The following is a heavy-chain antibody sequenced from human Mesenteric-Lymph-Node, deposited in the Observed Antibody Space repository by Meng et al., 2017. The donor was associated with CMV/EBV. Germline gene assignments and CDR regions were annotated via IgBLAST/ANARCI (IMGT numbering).Heavy chain of an antibody. CDR3: ARLYIDGYNEDYYFDY. V-gene: IGHV3-11*04. D-gene: IGHD5-24*01. J-gene: IGHJ4*02. Sequence: GGSLRLSCAASGFTLSDYYMSWIRQAPGKGLEWVSYISNSGTIKHYADSVKGRFTMSRDNAGDSVYVQMDSLRAEDTAVYYCARLYIDGYNEDYYFDYWGQGTLVTVSS. CDR2: ISNSGTIK. CDR1: GFTLSDYY.